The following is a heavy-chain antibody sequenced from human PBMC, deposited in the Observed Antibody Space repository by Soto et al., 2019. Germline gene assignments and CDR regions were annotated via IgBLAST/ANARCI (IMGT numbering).Heavy chain of an antibody. CDR2: ISAYNGNT. D-gene: IGHD2-2*01. J-gene: IGHJ6*02. V-gene: IGHV1-18*01. CDR3: ARDIVVVPAAMLDYYYGMDV. Sequence: QVQLVQSGAEVKKPGASVKVSCKASGYTFTSYGISWVRQAPGQGLEWMGWISAYNGNTNYAQKLQGRVTMTTDTSTSTAYMELRSLGSDDTAVYYCARDIVVVPAAMLDYYYGMDVWGQGTTVTGSS. CDR1: GYTFTSYG.